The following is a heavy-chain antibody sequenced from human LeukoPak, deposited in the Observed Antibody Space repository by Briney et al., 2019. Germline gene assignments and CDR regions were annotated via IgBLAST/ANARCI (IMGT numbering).Heavy chain of an antibody. Sequence: GASVTVSCKASGYTFTSYGISWVRQAPGQGLEWMGWSSAYNGNTNYAQKLQGRVTMTTDTSTSTAYMELGSLRSDDTAVYYCARGEKYQYLDYWGQGTLVTVSS. D-gene: IGHD2-2*01. CDR2: SSAYNGNT. CDR3: ARGEKYQYLDY. J-gene: IGHJ4*02. CDR1: GYTFTSYG. V-gene: IGHV1-18*01.